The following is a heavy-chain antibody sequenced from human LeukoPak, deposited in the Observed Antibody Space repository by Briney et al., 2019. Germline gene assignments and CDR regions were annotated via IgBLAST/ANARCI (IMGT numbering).Heavy chain of an antibody. CDR3: ARSLFYDFWSGYDRYGMDV. Sequence: GGSLRLSCAASGFTFSRYWMSWVRQAPGKGLEWVANIKQDGSETYYVDSVKGRFTISRDNAKNSLYLQMNVLRAEDTAVYYCARSLFYDFWSGYDRYGMDVWGQGTTVTVSS. J-gene: IGHJ6*02. CDR1: GFTFSRYW. V-gene: IGHV3-7*01. D-gene: IGHD3-3*01. CDR2: IKQDGSET.